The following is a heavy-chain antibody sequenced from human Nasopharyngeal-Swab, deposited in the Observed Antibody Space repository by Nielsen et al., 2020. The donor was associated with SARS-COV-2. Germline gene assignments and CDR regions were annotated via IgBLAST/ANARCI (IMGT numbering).Heavy chain of an antibody. D-gene: IGHD6-13*01. V-gene: IGHV3-30*18. J-gene: IGHJ4*02. CDR2: ISYDGSNK. Sequence: VCEAPWWRLEWVAVISYDGSNKYYADSVKGRFTISRDNSKNTLYLQMNSLRAEDTAVYYCAKDKKARGDSSSWTTDYWGQGTLVTVSS. CDR3: AKDKKARGDSSSWTTDY.